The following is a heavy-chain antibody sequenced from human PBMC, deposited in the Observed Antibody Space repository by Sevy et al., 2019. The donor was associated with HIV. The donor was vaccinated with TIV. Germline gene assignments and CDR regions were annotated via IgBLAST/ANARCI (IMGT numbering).Heavy chain of an antibody. CDR3: ARRRTDLVAGHYYGLDV. Sequence: SETLSLTCTVSGDSVSSGSYHWSWIRQPPGKGLEWIGYMYYYGNTNLNPSLRSRVTMSVDTSENQFSLTLSSVTAADTAVYYCARRRTDLVAGHYYGLDVWGQGTTVTVSS. CDR1: GDSVSSGSYH. CDR2: MYYYGNT. D-gene: IGHD5-18*01. J-gene: IGHJ6*02. V-gene: IGHV4-61*01.